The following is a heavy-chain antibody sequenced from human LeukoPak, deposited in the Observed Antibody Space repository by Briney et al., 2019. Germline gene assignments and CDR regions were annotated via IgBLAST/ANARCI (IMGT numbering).Heavy chain of an antibody. J-gene: IGHJ4*02. CDR3: ARGSHYYDSSGYHY. Sequence: SETLSLTCAVYGGSFSGYYWSWIRQPPGKGLEWIGEINHSGSTNYNPSLKSRVTISVDTSKNQFSLKLSSVTAADTAVYYWARGSHYYDSSGYHYWGQGTLVTVSS. D-gene: IGHD3-22*01. V-gene: IGHV4-34*01. CDR1: GGSFSGYY. CDR2: INHSGST.